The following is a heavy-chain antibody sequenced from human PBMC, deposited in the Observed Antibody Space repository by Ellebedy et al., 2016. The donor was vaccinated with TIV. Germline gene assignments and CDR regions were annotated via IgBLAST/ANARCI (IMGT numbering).Heavy chain of an antibody. CDR1: GYTFTSYA. J-gene: IGHJ4*02. CDR2: IIPILGIA. D-gene: IGHD1-26*01. V-gene: IGHV1-69*04. Sequence: ASVKVSCKASGYTFTSYAMHWVRQAPGQRLEWMGRIIPILGIANYAQKFQGRVTITADKSTSTAYMELSSLRSEDTAVYYCARASDLVGAMNYWGQGTLVTVSS. CDR3: ARASDLVGAMNY.